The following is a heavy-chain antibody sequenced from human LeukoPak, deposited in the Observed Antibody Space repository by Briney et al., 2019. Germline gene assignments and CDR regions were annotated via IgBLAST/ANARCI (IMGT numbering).Heavy chain of an antibody. CDR2: IIPILGIA. D-gene: IGHD4-11*01. CDR1: GYTFTDYY. V-gene: IGHV1-69*02. J-gene: IGHJ6*02. Sequence: ASVTVSCKASGYTFTDYYMHWVRQAPGQGLEWMGRIIPILGIANYAQKFQGRVTITADKSTSTAYMELSSLRSEDTAVYYCAGHSTVTSYYYGMDVWGQGTTVTVSS. CDR3: AGHSTVTSYYYGMDV.